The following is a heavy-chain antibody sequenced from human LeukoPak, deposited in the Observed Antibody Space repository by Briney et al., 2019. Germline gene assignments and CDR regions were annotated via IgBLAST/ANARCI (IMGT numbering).Heavy chain of an antibody. V-gene: IGHV3-30*18. D-gene: IGHD6-13*01. Sequence: GGSLRLSCAASGFSLTTDILHSVRQAPRKGLERVAAIASNGGSEYYADSVKDRFSISRDNTENTLFLQMISLRRDDTAVYYCAKRGHYSVNWYHYFDFWGQGTLVTVSS. CDR2: IASNGGSE. J-gene: IGHJ4*02. CDR3: AKRGHYSVNWYHYFDF. CDR1: GFSLTTDI.